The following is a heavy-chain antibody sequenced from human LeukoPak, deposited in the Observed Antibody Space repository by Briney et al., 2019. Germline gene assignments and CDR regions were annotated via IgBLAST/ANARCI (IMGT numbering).Heavy chain of an antibody. CDR1: GFTFSSYA. V-gene: IGHV3-30-3*01. Sequence: PGRSLRLSCAASGFTFSSYAMHWVRQPPGTGLERVAVISYDGSNKYYSDSVKGRFTISRDNSKNTLYLQMNSLRAEDTAVYYCAREHHTPKERRGPPDYWGQGTLVTVSS. CDR3: AREHHTPKERRGPPDY. CDR2: ISYDGSNK. D-gene: IGHD1-1*01. J-gene: IGHJ4*02.